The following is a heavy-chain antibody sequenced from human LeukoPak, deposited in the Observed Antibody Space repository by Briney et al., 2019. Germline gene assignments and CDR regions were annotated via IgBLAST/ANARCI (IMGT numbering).Heavy chain of an antibody. CDR2: IHPGDSDT. J-gene: IGHJ4*02. D-gene: IGHD1-26*01. V-gene: IGHV5-51*01. Sequence: GESLKISCKDSGNTFINYWIGWVRQMPGKGLEWMGIIHPGDSDTRYSPSFQGQVTISADKSISTAYLQWSSLKASDTAMYYCARHQIVGATRSPFDYWGQGTLVTVSS. CDR3: ARHQIVGATRSPFDY. CDR1: GNTFINYW.